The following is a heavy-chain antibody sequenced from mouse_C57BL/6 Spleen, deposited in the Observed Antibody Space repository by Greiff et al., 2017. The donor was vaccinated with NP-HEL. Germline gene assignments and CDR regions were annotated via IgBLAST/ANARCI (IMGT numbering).Heavy chain of an antibody. CDR2: ISSGSSTI. CDR3: ATYGSSYSFDY. CDR1: GFTFSDYG. D-gene: IGHD1-1*01. J-gene: IGHJ2*01. Sequence: EVKLMESGGGLVKPGGSLKLSCAASGFTFSDYGMHWVRQAPEKGLEWVAYISSGSSTIYYADTVKGRFTISRDNAKNTLFLQMTSLRSEDTAMYYCATYGSSYSFDYWGQGTTLTVSS. V-gene: IGHV5-17*01.